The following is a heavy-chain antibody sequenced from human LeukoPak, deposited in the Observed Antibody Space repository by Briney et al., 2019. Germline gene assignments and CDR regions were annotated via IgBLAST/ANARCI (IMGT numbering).Heavy chain of an antibody. CDR3: AKSWTLRGNFNY. CDR1: GFIFSTYS. CDR2: ITGGYSHI. Sequence: GGSLRLSCAASGFIFSTYSMNWVRQAPGKGLEWVSSITGGYSHIYYADSVKGRFTISRDNSKNTLYLQMNSLRTEDTAVYYCAKSWTLRGNFNYWGQGTLVTASS. V-gene: IGHV3-21*04. D-gene: IGHD3-10*01. J-gene: IGHJ4*02.